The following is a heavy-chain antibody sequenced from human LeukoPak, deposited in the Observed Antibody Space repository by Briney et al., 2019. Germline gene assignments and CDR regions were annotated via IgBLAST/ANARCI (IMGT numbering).Heavy chain of an antibody. CDR1: GGSISSGGYY. CDR2: IYHSGST. V-gene: IGHV4-30-2*01. CDR3: ARAHSGSYWAGFDY. J-gene: IGHJ4*02. D-gene: IGHD1-26*01. Sequence: SETLSLTCTVSGGSISSGGYYWSWIRQPPGKGLEWIGYIYHSGSTYYNPSLKSRVTISVDRSKNQFSLKLSSVTAADTAVYYCARAHSGSYWAGFDYWGQGTLVTVSS.